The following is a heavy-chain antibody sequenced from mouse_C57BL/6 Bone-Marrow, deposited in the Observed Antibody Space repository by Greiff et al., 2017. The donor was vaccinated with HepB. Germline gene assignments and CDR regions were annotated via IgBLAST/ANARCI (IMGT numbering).Heavy chain of an antibody. D-gene: IGHD2-4*01. V-gene: IGHV7-3*01. J-gene: IGHJ4*01. CDR2: IRNKANGYTT. CDR1: GFTFTDYY. Sequence: EVMLVESGGGLVQPGGSLSLSCAASGFTFTDYYMSWVRQPPGKALEWLGFIRNKANGYTTEYSASVKGRFTISRDNSQSILYLQMNALRAEDSATYYCARRRLRRRDYAMDYWGQGTSVTVAS. CDR3: ARRRLRRRDYAMDY.